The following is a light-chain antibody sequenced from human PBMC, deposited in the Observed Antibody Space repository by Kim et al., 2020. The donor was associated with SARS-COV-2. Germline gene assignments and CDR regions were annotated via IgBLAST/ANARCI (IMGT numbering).Light chain of an antibody. CDR1: SSDVGGYNY. CDR3: SSYTSSGTLV. Sequence: GQSITISCTGTSSDVGGYNYVSWYQQHPGKAPKLMIYDVSDRPSGVSNRFSGSKSGNTASLTISGLQAEDEADYYCSSYTSSGTLVFGGGTQLTVL. CDR2: DVS. V-gene: IGLV2-14*03. J-gene: IGLJ3*02.